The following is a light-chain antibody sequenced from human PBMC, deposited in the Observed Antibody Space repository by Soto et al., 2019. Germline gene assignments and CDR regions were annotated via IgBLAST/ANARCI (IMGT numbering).Light chain of an antibody. CDR3: QQRGGWPLT. V-gene: IGKV3-11*01. Sequence: EIVLTQSPATLSLSPGERAALSCRASQGVGRFLAWYQQKPGQAPRLLIYDASNRATGIPARFRGSGSETDFTLAIDKLEPEDFAVYYCQQRGGWPLTFGGGTKVEIK. J-gene: IGKJ4*01. CDR1: QGVGRF. CDR2: DAS.